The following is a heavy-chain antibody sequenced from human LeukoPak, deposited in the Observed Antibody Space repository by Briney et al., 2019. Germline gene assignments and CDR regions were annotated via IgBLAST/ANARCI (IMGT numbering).Heavy chain of an antibody. Sequence: SETLSLTCAVSGYSISGGYYWGWIRQSPGKGLEWIATIFHSGSIYYNPSLKSRVTLSVDTSKNQFSLKLSSVTAADTAVYYCARGIRITIFGVANYYMDVWGKGTTVTVSS. V-gene: IGHV4-38-2*01. J-gene: IGHJ6*03. D-gene: IGHD3-3*01. CDR2: IFHSGSI. CDR3: ARGIRITIFGVANYYMDV. CDR1: GYSISGGYY.